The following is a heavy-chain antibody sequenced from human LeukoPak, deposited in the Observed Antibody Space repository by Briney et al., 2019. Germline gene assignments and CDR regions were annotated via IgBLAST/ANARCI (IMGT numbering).Heavy chain of an antibody. D-gene: IGHD4-17*01. V-gene: IGHV4-34*01. CDR1: GGSFSGYY. Sequence: SETLSLTCAVYGGSFSGYYWSWIRQPPGKGLEWIGEINHSGSTNYNPSLKSRVTISVDTSKNQFSLKLSSVTAADTAVYYCARLPRMTTVDYWGQETLVTVSS. CDR3: ARLPRMTTVDY. CDR2: INHSGST. J-gene: IGHJ4*02.